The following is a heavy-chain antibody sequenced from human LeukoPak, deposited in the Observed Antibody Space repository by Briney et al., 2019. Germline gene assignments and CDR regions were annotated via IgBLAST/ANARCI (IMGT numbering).Heavy chain of an antibody. CDR1: GYTFTGYY. Sequence: ASVKVSCKASGYTFTGYYLNWVRQAPGQGLEWMGRINPNSGGTNSGQKFQGRVTMTRDTSISTAYLELSSLTFDDTAGYYCARVDAASLAVHYWGQGTLVTVSS. V-gene: IGHV1-2*02. CDR2: INPNSGGT. D-gene: IGHD6-13*01. J-gene: IGHJ4*02. CDR3: ARVDAASLAVHY.